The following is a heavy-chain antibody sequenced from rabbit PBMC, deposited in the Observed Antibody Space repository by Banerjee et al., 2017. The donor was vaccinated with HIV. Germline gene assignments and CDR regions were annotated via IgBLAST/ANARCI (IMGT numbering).Heavy chain of an antibody. Sequence: QEQLEESGGGLVKPEGSLTLTCKASGFSFSDRDVMCWVRQAPGKGLEWIACINTATGKAVYASWAKGRFTISKTSSTTVTLQMTSLTAADTATYFCARIPTYSGYSYVSNLWGPGTLVTVS. CDR1: GFSFSDRDV. D-gene: IGHD6-1*01. V-gene: IGHV1S45*01. CDR3: ARIPTYSGYSYVSNL. J-gene: IGHJ4*01. CDR2: INTATGKA.